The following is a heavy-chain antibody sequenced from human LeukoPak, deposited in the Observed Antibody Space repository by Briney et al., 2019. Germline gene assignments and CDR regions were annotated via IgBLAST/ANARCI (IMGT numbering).Heavy chain of an antibody. J-gene: IGHJ4*02. Sequence: PGGSLRLSCAASGFTLSSYAMPWVRQAPGRGLEWVSSVYGGGGGTYYADSVKGRFTISRDNSRDTLYVQMNGLRAEDTAVYFCAKQSAGSAAWYSLHYDFWGQGTLVTVSS. D-gene: IGHD6-13*01. CDR2: VYGGGGGT. V-gene: IGHV3-23*01. CDR1: GFTLSSYA. CDR3: AKQSAGSAAWYSLHYDF.